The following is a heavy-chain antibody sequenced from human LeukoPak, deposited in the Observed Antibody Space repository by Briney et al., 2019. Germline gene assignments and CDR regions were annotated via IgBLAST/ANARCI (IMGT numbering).Heavy chain of an antibody. V-gene: IGHV3-23*01. CDR3: AKGREAYSGSYTPFDS. J-gene: IGHJ4*02. Sequence: GGSLRLSWAASGFTLKNIAMNWVRQAPGKGLECVSTISGSGSNTYYTDSVKGRFTISRDSSKNTLYLQMNSLRAEDTALYYCAKGREAYSGSYTPFDSWGQGTLVTVSS. CDR1: GFTLKNIA. CDR2: ISGSGSNT. D-gene: IGHD1-26*01.